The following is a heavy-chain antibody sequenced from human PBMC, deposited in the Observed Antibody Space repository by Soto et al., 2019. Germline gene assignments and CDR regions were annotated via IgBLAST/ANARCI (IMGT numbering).Heavy chain of an antibody. CDR3: ARRRYCSSTSCAKGVWFDP. V-gene: IGHV5-51*01. Sequence: LKISCKGSGYSFTSYWIGWVRQMPGKGLEWMGIIYPGDSDTRYSPSFQGQVTISADKSISTAYLQWSSLKASDTAMYYCARRRYCSSTSCAKGVWFDPWGQGTLVTVSS. CDR1: GYSFTSYW. D-gene: IGHD2-2*01. CDR2: IYPGDSDT. J-gene: IGHJ5*02.